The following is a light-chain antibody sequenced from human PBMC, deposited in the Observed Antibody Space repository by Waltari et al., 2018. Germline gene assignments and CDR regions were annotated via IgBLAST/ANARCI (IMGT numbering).Light chain of an antibody. Sequence: EIVMKQSPATLSVSPGERATLSCRASQSVRSNVAWYQQKPGQAPRLLIYGASTRATGIPARFSGSGSDTEFTLTISSLQSEDFAVYYCQQYNNWPLTFGGGTKVEI. V-gene: IGKV3-15*01. CDR1: QSVRSN. CDR3: QQYNNWPLT. CDR2: GAS. J-gene: IGKJ4*01.